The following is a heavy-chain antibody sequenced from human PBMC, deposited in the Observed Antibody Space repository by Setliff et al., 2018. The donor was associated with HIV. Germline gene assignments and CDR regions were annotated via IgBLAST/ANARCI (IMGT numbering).Heavy chain of an antibody. Sequence: GGSLRLSCTASGFTFGDYVMSWVRQAPGKGLEWVGFVGNRLSQGTTQYAAAVKGRFVISRDDSKGIVYLQMRSLTTEDTAVYYCTRDQWLVPGGYFDLWGRGTLVTVSS. CDR2: VGNRLSQGTT. D-gene: IGHD6-19*01. CDR3: TRDQWLVPGGYFDL. CDR1: GFTFGDYV. J-gene: IGHJ2*01. V-gene: IGHV3-49*04.